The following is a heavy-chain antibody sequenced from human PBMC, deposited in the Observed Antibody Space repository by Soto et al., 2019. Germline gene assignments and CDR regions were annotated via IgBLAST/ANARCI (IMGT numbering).Heavy chain of an antibody. CDR1: GFTFSSYG. J-gene: IGHJ4*02. CDR2: ISYDGSNK. V-gene: IGHV3-30*18. D-gene: IGHD3-3*01. CDR3: AKDGPLFWSGYYVDY. Sequence: PGGSLRLSCAASGFTFSSYGIHWVRQAPGKGLEWVAVISYDGSNKYYADSVKGRFTISRDNSKNTLYLQMNSLRAEDTAVYYCAKDGPLFWSGYYVDYWGQGTLVTVSS.